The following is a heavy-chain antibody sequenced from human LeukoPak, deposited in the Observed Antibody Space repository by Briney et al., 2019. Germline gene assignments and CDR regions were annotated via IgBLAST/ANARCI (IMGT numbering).Heavy chain of an antibody. CDR3: ARGLTDYDYGMDV. CDR2: ISSDGTEK. Sequence: GGSLRLSCTASGFTFTTYAMHWVRQAPGKGLEWVAVISSDGTEKYYADSVKGRFTFSRDNSKNRLFLQMNSLRPEDTSVYYCARGLTDYDYGMDVWGRGTTVTVSS. V-gene: IGHV3-30*04. CDR1: GFTFTTYA. D-gene: IGHD3-9*01. J-gene: IGHJ6*02.